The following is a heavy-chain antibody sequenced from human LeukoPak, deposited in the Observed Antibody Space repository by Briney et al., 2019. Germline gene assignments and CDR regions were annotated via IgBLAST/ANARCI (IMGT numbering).Heavy chain of an antibody. J-gene: IGHJ3*02. CDR1: GYTFTGYY. CDR2: INPNSGGT. D-gene: IGHD4-17*01. V-gene: IGHV1-2*02. CDR3: ASVLMTTVTTYVTDAFDI. Sequence: ASVKVSCKASGYTFTGYYMHWVRQAPGQGLEWMGWINPNSGGTNYAQKFQGRVTMTRDTSISTAYMELSRLRSDDTAVYYCASVLMTTVTTYVTDAFDIWGQGPMVTVSS.